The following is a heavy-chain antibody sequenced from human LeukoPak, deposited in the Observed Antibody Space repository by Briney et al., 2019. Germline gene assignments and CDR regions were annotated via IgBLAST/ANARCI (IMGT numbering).Heavy chain of an antibody. D-gene: IGHD2-2*01. Sequence: ASVKVSCKASGYTFTAYYMHWVRQAPGQGLEWMGWINPNSGGTNYAQKFQGRVTMTRDTSISTAYMELSRLRSDDTAVYYCARERVDIVVVPAPNWFDPWGQGTLVIVSS. CDR3: ARERVDIVVVPAPNWFDP. J-gene: IGHJ5*02. CDR1: GYTFTAYY. CDR2: INPNSGGT. V-gene: IGHV1-2*02.